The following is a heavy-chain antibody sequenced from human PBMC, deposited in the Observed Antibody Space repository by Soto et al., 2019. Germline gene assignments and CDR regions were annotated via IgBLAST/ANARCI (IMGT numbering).Heavy chain of an antibody. J-gene: IGHJ6*02. CDR3: VKDVNPGGADV. Sequence: GGSLRLSCAVSEFTIAVHWVRQVAGKGLEWVSGTVLQSGHVEYADSVKGRITVSRDNAKNSLYLQLNSLRAEDTALYYCVKDVNPGGADVWGQGTTVTVSS. V-gene: IGHV3-9*01. D-gene: IGHD1-1*01. CDR2: TVLQSGHV. CDR1: EFTIA.